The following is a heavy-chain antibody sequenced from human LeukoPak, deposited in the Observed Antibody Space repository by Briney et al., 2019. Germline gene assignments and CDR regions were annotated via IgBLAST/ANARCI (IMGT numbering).Heavy chain of an antibody. CDR2: IGGDDVTA. Sequence: GGSLRPSCSASGFSFRTLAMHWVRQAPGRGLEYLAVIGGDDVTAYFADSVKGRFTVSRDISTNTPYLQMTSLRPEDTAVYYCVRDLWSFDYWGQGTLVTVSS. V-gene: IGHV3-64D*06. D-gene: IGHD2-21*01. CDR3: VRDLWSFDY. CDR1: GFSFRTLA. J-gene: IGHJ4*02.